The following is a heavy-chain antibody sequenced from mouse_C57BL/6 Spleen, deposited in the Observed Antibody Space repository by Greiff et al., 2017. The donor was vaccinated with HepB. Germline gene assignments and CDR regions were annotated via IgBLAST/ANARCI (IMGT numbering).Heavy chain of an antibody. J-gene: IGHJ2*01. V-gene: IGHV1-54*01. CDR1: GYAFTNYL. D-gene: IGHD2-2*01. CDR2: INPGSGGT. CDR3: ARGDYGYDSFDY. Sequence: VQLQQSGAELVRPGTSVKVSCKASGYAFTNYLIEWVKQRPGQGLEWIGVINPGSGGTNYNEKFKGKATLTADKSSITAYMQLSSLTSEDSAVYFCARGDYGYDSFDYWGQGTTLTVSS.